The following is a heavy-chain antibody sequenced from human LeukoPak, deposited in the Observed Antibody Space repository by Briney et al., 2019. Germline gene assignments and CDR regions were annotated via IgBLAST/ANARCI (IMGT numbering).Heavy chain of an antibody. Sequence: GGSLRLSCAASGITFSNHWTSWVRQAPGKGLEWVANITPDGSEKNYVDSVKGRFTVSRDNAKNSLYLQMSSLRAEDSAVYYCVTGGHYSGSWGQGSLVTVSS. CDR1: GITFSNHW. CDR2: ITPDGSEK. V-gene: IGHV3-7*01. CDR3: VTGGHYSGS. J-gene: IGHJ5*02. D-gene: IGHD3-22*01.